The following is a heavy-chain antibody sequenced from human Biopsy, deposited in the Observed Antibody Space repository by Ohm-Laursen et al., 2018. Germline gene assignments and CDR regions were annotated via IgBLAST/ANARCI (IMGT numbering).Heavy chain of an antibody. Sequence: GSSVKVSCKASGGTFSSFGISWVRQAPGQGLEWMGEINSMFGTTNYAQTFQGRVTITADESTSTAYMEVSSLRSEDTAVYYCAKRGVERGRPLAYWGQGTLVIVSS. J-gene: IGHJ4*02. CDR2: INSMFGTT. CDR3: AKRGVERGRPLAY. D-gene: IGHD1-1*01. V-gene: IGHV1-69*01. CDR1: GGTFSSFG.